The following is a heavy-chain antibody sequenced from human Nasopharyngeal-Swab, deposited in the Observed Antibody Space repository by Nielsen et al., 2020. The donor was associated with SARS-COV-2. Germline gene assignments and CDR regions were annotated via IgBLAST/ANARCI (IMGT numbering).Heavy chain of an antibody. V-gene: IGHV4-34*01. Sequence: WIRQAPGKGLEWIGEINHRGSTNYNPSLKRRVTISVDTSKNQFSLKLSSVTAADTAVYYCARGAPNYDLWSGYYYYYGMDVWGQGTTVTVSS. D-gene: IGHD3-3*01. J-gene: IGHJ6*02. CDR3: ARGAPNYDLWSGYYYYYGMDV. CDR2: INHRGST.